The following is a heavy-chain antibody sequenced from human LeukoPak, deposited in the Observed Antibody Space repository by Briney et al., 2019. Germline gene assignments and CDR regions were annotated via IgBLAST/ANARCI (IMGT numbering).Heavy chain of an antibody. D-gene: IGHD6-19*01. CDR3: ARDRGKAVAGYFDY. CDR2: IYTSGST. V-gene: IGHV4-4*07. CDR1: GGSISSYY. J-gene: IGHJ4*02. Sequence: SETLSLTCTVSGGSISSYYWSWIRQPAGKGLEWIGRIYTSGSTNYNPSLKSRVTMSVDTSKNQFSLKLSSVTAADTAVYYCARDRGKAVAGYFDYWGQGTLVTVSS.